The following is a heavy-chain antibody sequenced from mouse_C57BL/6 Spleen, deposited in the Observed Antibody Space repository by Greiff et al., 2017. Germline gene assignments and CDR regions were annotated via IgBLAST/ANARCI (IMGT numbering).Heavy chain of an antibody. CDR1: GYTFTSYW. D-gene: IGHD2-3*01. J-gene: IGHJ4*01. V-gene: IGHV1-5*01. Sequence: VKLLQSGTGLARPGASVKMSCTTSGYTFTSYWMHWVKQRPGQGLEWIGSISPGNSDTSYNQKFKGKAKLATVTSASTAYMKLSSLTNEDTAVYDWTRWVTGYYYAMDYWGQGTSVTVSS. CDR3: TRWVTGYYYAMDY. CDR2: ISPGNSDT.